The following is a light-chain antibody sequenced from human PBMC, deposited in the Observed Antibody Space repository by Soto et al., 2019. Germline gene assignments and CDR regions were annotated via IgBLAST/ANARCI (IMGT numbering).Light chain of an antibody. CDR1: QSVSSSY. Sequence: EIVLTQSPGTLSLSPGERATLSCRASQSVSSSYLAWYPQKPGQAPRLLIYGASSRATGIPDRFSGSGSGIDFTLTISRLEPEDFAVYYCQQYGSSRTFGQGTKVEI. CDR3: QQYGSSRT. J-gene: IGKJ1*01. V-gene: IGKV3-20*01. CDR2: GAS.